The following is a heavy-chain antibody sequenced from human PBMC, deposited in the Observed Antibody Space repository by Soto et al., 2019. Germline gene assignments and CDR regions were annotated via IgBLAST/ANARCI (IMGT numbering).Heavy chain of an antibody. Sequence: SETLSLTCTVSGGSISSYYWSWIRQPPGKGLEWIGYIYYSGSTNYNPSLKSRVTISVDTSKNQFSLKLSSVTAAGTAVYYCARGDTAMVYSYYFDYWGQGTLVTVSS. D-gene: IGHD5-18*01. J-gene: IGHJ4*02. CDR2: IYYSGST. CDR1: GGSISSYY. CDR3: ARGDTAMVYSYYFDY. V-gene: IGHV4-59*01.